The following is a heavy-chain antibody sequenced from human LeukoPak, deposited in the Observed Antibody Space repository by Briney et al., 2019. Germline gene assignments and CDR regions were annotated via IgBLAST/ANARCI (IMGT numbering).Heavy chain of an antibody. V-gene: IGHV3-9*01. CDR1: GFTFDDYA. J-gene: IGHJ5*02. Sequence: PGGSLRLSCAASGFTFDDYAMHWVRQAPGKGLEWVSGISWNSGSIGYADSVKGRFTISRDNAKNSLYLQMNSLRAEDTALYYCAKDIVTGASIAAAAISSWGQGTLVTVSS. D-gene: IGHD6-13*01. CDR3: AKDIVTGASIAAAAISS. CDR2: ISWNSGSI.